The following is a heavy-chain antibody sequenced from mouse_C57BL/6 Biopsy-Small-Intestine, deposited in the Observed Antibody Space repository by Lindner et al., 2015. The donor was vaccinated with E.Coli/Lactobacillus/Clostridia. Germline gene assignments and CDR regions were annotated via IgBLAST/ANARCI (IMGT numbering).Heavy chain of an antibody. Sequence: SVKVSCKASGYTFTSYAMHWVRQAPGQRLEWMGWINAGNGNTKYSQNFQGRVTITRDTSASTAYMELSSLRSEDTAVYYCARGGDYGSGWYGGDYFDYWGQGTLVTVSS. CDR3: ARGGDYGSGWYGGDYFDY. D-gene: IGHD1-1*01. V-gene: IGHV1-84*02. CDR2: INAGNGNT. CDR1: GYTFTSYA. J-gene: IGHJ2*01.